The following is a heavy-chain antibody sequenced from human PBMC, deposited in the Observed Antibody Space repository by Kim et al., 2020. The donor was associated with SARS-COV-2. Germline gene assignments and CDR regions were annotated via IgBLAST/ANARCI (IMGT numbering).Heavy chain of an antibody. J-gene: IGHJ4*02. CDR1: GFTFSNAW. Sequence: GGSLRLSCAASGFTFSNAWMSWVRQAPGKGLEFVGRITSNTDSFTTDYAAPVKGRFNISRDDSKNTLYLQMNSLKTENTAVYYCTNLWFVESHSRSFYFDYWGQGTLVTVSS. CDR3: TNLWFVESHSRSFYFDY. CDR2: ITSNTDSFTT. D-gene: IGHD3-10*01. V-gene: IGHV3-15*01.